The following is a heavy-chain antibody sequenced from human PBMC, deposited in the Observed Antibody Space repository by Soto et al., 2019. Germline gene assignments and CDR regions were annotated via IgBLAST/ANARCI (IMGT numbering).Heavy chain of an antibody. J-gene: IGHJ6*02. CDR3: AKSRAYNDFDSDFYHEMEV. CDR1: VGRFIYNA. CDR2: IIPIFLTP. D-gene: IGHD5-12*01. Sequence: QVQLVQSGAEVLKPGSSVNVSCKGSVGRFIYNAICWLLLAHGQCLEWRGGIIPIFLTPRSAQKFQGRFKTTSDDSTADDATSAAYMELSSTTSEDTAVYFYAKSRAYNDFDSDFYHEMEVSGQGTTVIVYS. V-gene: IGHV1-69*01.